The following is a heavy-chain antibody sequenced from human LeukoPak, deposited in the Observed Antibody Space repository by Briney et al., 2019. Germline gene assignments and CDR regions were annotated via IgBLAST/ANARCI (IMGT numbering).Heavy chain of an antibody. CDR1: GGSISIISSSTYY. CDR3: ARQLPTAAADTRGYFDY. V-gene: IGHV4-39*01. Sequence: SETLSLTCTVSGGSISIISSSTYYWGWIRQAPGKGLEWIGSLYYGENSHYNPSLKSRATLSVDTSNNQFSLKLTSVTAADAVVYFCARQLPTAAADTRGYFDYWGQGTVVTVSS. J-gene: IGHJ4*02. CDR2: LYYGENS. D-gene: IGHD6-25*01.